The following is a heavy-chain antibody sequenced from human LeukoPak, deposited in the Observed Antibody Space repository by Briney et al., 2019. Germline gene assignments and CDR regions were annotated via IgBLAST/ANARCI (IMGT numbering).Heavy chain of an antibody. D-gene: IGHD3-10*01. CDR2: IYYSGST. J-gene: IGHJ4*02. CDR1: GGSISSSSYY. Sequence: PSETLSLTCTVSGGSISSSSYYWGWIRQPPGKGLEWIGSIYYSGSTYYNPSLKSRVTISVDTSKNQFSLKLSSVTAADTAVYYCARLNYYGSGSYSHFDYWGQGTLVTVSS. V-gene: IGHV4-39*07. CDR3: ARLNYYGSGSYSHFDY.